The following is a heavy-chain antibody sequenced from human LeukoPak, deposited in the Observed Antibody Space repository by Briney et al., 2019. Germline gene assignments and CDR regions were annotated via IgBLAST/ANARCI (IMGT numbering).Heavy chain of an antibody. CDR2: IYTSGST. Sequence: SETLSLTCTVSGGSISGYYWSWIRQPAGKGLEWIGRIYTSGSTNYNPSLKSRVTMSVDTSKNQFSLKLSSVTAADTAVYYCGGGSYGGGLGYWGQGTLVTVSS. D-gene: IGHD1-26*01. CDR1: GGSISGYY. V-gene: IGHV4-4*07. J-gene: IGHJ4*02. CDR3: GGGSYGGGLGY.